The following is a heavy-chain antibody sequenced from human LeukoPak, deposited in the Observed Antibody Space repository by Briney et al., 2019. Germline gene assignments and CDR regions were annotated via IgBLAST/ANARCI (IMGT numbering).Heavy chain of an antibody. CDR1: GLNFNKAW. J-gene: IGHJ3*02. Sequence: GGSLRLSCAVSGLNFNKAWMTWVRQAPGKGLEWVSSISTSSSYIYYADSVKGRFTISRDNAKNSLYLQMNSLRAEDTAVYYCARTYCRGGSCYSGDAFDIWGQGTMVTVSS. CDR2: ISTSSSYI. CDR3: ARTYCRGGSCYSGDAFDI. V-gene: IGHV3-21*01. D-gene: IGHD2-15*01.